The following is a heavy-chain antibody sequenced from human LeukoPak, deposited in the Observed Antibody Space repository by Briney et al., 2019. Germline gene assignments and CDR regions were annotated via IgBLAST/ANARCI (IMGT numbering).Heavy chain of an antibody. D-gene: IGHD2-15*01. Sequence: GASVKVSCKASGYTFTSYGISWVRQAPGQGLEWLGWVSGANGITKYAQKFQGRVTMTTDTSTSTAYMGLTSLRSDDTAVYYCARDWCCSGGSCNDCFDPWGQGTLVTVSS. CDR1: GYTFTSYG. J-gene: IGHJ5*02. V-gene: IGHV1-18*01. CDR2: VSGANGIT. CDR3: ARDWCCSGGSCNDCFDP.